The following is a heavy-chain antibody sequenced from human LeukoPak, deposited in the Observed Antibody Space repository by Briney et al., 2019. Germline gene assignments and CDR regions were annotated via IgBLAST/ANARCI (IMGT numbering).Heavy chain of an antibody. Sequence: ASVKVSCKASAYTLTRYGINWVRLAPGQGLEWMGWINPNSGGTNYAQKFQGRVTMTRDTSISTAYMELSRLRSDDTAVYYCARDGSYCSSTSCYGSLNYYYMDVWGKGTTVTVSS. D-gene: IGHD2-2*01. CDR3: ARDGSYCSSTSCYGSLNYYYMDV. J-gene: IGHJ6*03. CDR2: INPNSGGT. CDR1: AYTLTRYG. V-gene: IGHV1-2*02.